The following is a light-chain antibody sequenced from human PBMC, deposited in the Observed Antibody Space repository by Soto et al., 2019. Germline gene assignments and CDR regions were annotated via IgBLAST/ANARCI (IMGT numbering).Light chain of an antibody. Sequence: EIVLTQSPGTPCLSPGERATLSCRASQSVSSSYLAWYQQKPGQAPRLLIYGASSRATGIQDRFSGSGSGTDFTLTIRRLEPEDFAVYYCKQYGSSPKTFGQGTKVDIK. CDR3: KQYGSSPKT. J-gene: IGKJ1*01. V-gene: IGKV3-20*01. CDR1: QSVSSSY. CDR2: GAS.